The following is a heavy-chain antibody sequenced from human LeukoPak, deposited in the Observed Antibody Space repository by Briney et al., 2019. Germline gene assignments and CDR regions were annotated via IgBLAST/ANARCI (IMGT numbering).Heavy chain of an antibody. V-gene: IGHV4-39*07. D-gene: IGHD3-22*01. CDR3: ARDQDNSAYYYAY. Sequence: SETLSLTCTVSGGSISSSSYYWGWIRQPPGKGLEWIGSIYYSGSTYYNPSLKSRVTISVDTSKNQFSLKLSSVTAAGTAVYYCARDQDNSAYYYAYWGRGTLVTVSS. CDR2: IYYSGST. CDR1: GGSISSSSYY. J-gene: IGHJ4*02.